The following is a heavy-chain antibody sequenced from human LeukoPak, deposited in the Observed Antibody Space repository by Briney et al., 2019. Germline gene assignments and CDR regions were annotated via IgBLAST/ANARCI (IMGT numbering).Heavy chain of an antibody. CDR1: GGPFSGFF. D-gene: IGHD4/OR15-4a*01. J-gene: IGHJ5*02. Sequence: PSETLSLSCANYGGPFSGFFWSWIRQPPGKGLEWSGEINHSGGTNYNPSLKSRVTISIDASKNQFSLKLTSVTAADTAVYYCARASSYVAAARYDPAWFGPWGQGTPVTVSS. CDR3: ARASSYVAAARYDPAWFGP. V-gene: IGHV4-34*01. CDR2: INHSGGT.